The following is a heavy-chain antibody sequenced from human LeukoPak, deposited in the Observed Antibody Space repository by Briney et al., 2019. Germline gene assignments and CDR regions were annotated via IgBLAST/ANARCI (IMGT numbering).Heavy chain of an antibody. Sequence: GRSLRLSCAASGFTFDDYAMHWVRQAPGKGLEWVSGISWNSGSIGYADSVKGRFTVSRDNAKNSLYLQMNSLRAEDTALYYCAKGRYSYGPNWFDPWGQGTLVTVSS. J-gene: IGHJ5*02. CDR2: ISWNSGSI. V-gene: IGHV3-9*01. CDR1: GFTFDDYA. CDR3: AKGRYSYGPNWFDP. D-gene: IGHD5-18*01.